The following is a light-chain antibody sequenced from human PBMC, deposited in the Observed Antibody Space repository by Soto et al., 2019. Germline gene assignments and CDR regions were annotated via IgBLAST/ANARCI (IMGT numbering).Light chain of an antibody. CDR1: QVITND. CDR3: LQLNTYPWT. J-gene: IGKJ1*01. CDR2: AAY. Sequence: IQMTQSPSSLSASVGGRRSITCRASQVITNDLGWYQQKPGKAAKRLIYAAYTLQSGVTSRFSGSGSGTEFTLTISSLQPEDVATYYCLQLNTYPWTFGQGTQVEIK. V-gene: IGKV1-17*01.